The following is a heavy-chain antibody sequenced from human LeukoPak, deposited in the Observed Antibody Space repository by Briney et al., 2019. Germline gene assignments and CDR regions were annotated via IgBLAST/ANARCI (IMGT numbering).Heavy chain of an antibody. CDR2: IYHSGST. D-gene: IGHD3/OR15-3a*01. CDR1: GGSISSYY. Sequence: SETLSLTCTVSGGSISSYYWSWIRQPPGKGLEWIGYIYHSGSTYYNPSLKSRVTISVDRSKNQFSLKLSSVTAADTAVYYCARRGLGRNFDYWGQGTLVTVSS. CDR3: ARRGLGRNFDY. J-gene: IGHJ4*02. V-gene: IGHV4-59*12.